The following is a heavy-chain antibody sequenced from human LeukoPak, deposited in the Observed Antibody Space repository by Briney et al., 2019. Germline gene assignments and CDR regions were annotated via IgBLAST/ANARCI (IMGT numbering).Heavy chain of an antibody. CDR2: IYYSGST. CDR3: ASFPAGYSRKGFDY. CDR1: GGSISSYY. J-gene: IGHJ4*02. Sequence: PSETLSLTCTVSGGSISSYYWSWIRQPPGKGLEWIGYIYYSGSTNYNPSLKSRVTISVDTSKNQFSLKLSSVTAADTAVYYCASFPAGYSRKGFDYWGQGTLVTVSS. V-gene: IGHV4-59*01. D-gene: IGHD6-13*01.